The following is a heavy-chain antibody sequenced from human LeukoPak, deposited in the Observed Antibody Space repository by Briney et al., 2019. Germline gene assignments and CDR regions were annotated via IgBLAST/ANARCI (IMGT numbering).Heavy chain of an antibody. V-gene: IGHV3-7*01. CDR3: ARAWLTGGSYYAMDV. D-gene: IGHD3-10*01. J-gene: IGHJ6*02. CDR2: IKEDESEK. Sequence: GGALRLSCAASGFTFSSYWMSWVRQAPGKGLEWVTNIKEDESEKYYRDSVKGRFTISRDNAKSSLYLQMNSLRAEDTAVYYCARAWLTGGSYYAMDVWGQGTTVTVSS. CDR1: GFTFSSYW.